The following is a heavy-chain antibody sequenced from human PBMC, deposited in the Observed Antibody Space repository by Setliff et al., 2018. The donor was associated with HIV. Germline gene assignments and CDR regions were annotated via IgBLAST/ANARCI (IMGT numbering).Heavy chain of an antibody. CDR2: INTNTGNP. Sequence: ASVKVSCKASGNNFTTYAINWVRQAPGQGLEWMGWINTNTGNPRYAQGFTERFVFSVDTSGSTAYLQINSPKSKDTAMYYCARAGRLTYYNFWSGRGWFDPWGQGTLVTVSS. J-gene: IGHJ5*02. CDR1: GNNFTTYA. D-gene: IGHD3-3*01. CDR3: ARAGRLTYYNFWSGRGWFDP. V-gene: IGHV7-4-1*02.